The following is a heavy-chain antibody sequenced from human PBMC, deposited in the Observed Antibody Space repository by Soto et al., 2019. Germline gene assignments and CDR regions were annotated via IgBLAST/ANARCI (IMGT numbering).Heavy chain of an antibody. D-gene: IGHD3-10*01. CDR2: ISYDGSNK. V-gene: IGHV3-30-3*01. J-gene: IGHJ6*02. CDR1: GFTFSSYW. CDR3: PRDPYYSRSPSYSLCHYFYPMHV. Sequence: PGGSLRLSCAASGFTFSSYWMSWVRQAPGKGLEWVAVISYDGSNKYYADSVKGRFTISRDNSKNTLYLQMNSLRAEDTAVYYCPRDPYYSRSPSYSLCHYFYPMHVWGQATNHTVS.